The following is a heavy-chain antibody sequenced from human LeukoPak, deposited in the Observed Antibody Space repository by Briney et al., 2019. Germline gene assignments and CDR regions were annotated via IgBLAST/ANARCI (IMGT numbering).Heavy chain of an antibody. CDR2: IYYSGST. CDR3: ASTTIFGVSY. J-gene: IGHJ4*02. CDR1: GGSISSSSYY. Sequence: SETLSLTCTVSGGSISSSSYYWGWIRQPPGKGLEWIGSIYYSGSTYYNPSLKSRVTISVDTSKNQFSLKLSSVTAADTAVYYCASTTIFGVSYWGQGTLVTVSS. D-gene: IGHD3-3*01. V-gene: IGHV4-39*01.